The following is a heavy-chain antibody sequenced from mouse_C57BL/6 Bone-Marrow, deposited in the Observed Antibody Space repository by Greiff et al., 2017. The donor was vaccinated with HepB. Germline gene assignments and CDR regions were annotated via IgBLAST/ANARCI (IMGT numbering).Heavy chain of an antibody. V-gene: IGHV1-31*01. CDR2: IYPYNGVS. CDR1: GYSFTGYY. J-gene: IGHJ3*01. D-gene: IGHD4-1*01. Sequence: EVKLMESGPELVKPGASVKISCKASGYSFTGYYMHWVKQSHGNILDWIGYIYPYNGVSSYNQKFKGKATLTVDKSSSTAYMELRSLTSEDSAVYYCARRGLENWAWFAYWGQGTLVTVSA. CDR3: ARRGLENWAWFAY.